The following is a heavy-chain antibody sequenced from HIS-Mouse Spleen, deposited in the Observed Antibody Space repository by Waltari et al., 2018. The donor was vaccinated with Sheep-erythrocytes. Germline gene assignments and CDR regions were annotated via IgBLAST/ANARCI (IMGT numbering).Heavy chain of an antibody. CDR1: GFTFDDYA. CDR3: AKDIGLRLPSTYGMDV. V-gene: IGHV3-9*01. D-gene: IGHD4-17*01. Sequence: EVQLVESGGGLVQPGRSLRLSCAASGFTFDDYAMHWVRQAPGKGLGWVSGISWNSGSIGYADSVKGRFTISRDNAKNSLYLQMNSLRAEDTALYYCAKDIGLRLPSTYGMDVWGQGTTVTVSS. CDR2: ISWNSGSI. J-gene: IGHJ6*02.